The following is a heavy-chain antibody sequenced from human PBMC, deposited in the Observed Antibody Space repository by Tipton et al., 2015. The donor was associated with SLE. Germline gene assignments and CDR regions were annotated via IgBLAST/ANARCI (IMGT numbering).Heavy chain of an antibody. CDR1: GDSISNSNYH. Sequence: TLSLTCSLSGDSISNSNYHWAWIRQPPGKGLEWIGSIYFAGSTQYNPSLKSRVTVSLDTSKNQFSLGLTSVTAADTAVYYCARLPNSIYSHYYYHMDVWGKGTTVTVSS. CDR3: ARLPNSIYSHYYYHMDV. V-gene: IGHV4-39*01. D-gene: IGHD4-11*01. J-gene: IGHJ6*03. CDR2: IYFAGST.